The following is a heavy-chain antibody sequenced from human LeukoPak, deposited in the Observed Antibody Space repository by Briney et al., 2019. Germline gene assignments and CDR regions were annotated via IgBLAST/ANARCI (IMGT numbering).Heavy chain of an antibody. V-gene: IGHV3-11*01. CDR2: ISSSGSTI. D-gene: IGHD5-12*01. J-gene: IGHJ5*02. CDR1: GFTFSDYY. Sequence: PGGSLRLSCAASGFTFSDYYMSWIRQAPGKGLEWVSYISSSGSTIYYADSVKGRFTISRDNAKNSLYLRMNSLRAEDTAVYYCARDSSRGYKNHNWFDPWGQGTLVTVSS. CDR3: ARDSSRGYKNHNWFDP.